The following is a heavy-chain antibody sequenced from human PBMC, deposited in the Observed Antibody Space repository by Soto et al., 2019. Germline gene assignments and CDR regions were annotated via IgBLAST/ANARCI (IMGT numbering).Heavy chain of an antibody. CDR1: GGSISSGGYY. V-gene: IGHV4-61*08. CDR3: ARRRYYGDHDY. J-gene: IGHJ4*02. CDR2: IYYSGST. D-gene: IGHD4-17*01. Sequence: PSETLSLTCTVSGGSISSGGYYWSWIRQHPGKGLEWIGYIYYSGSTNYNPSLKSRVTISVDTSKNQFSLKLSSVTAADTAVYYCARRRYYGDHDYWGQGTLVTVSS.